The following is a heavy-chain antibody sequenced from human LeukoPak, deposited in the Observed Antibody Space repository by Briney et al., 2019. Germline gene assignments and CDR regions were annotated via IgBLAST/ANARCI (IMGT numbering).Heavy chain of an antibody. V-gene: IGHV3-23*01. J-gene: IGHJ5*02. CDR1: GFTFSSYD. Sequence: GGSLRVSCAASGFTFSSYDMSWVRQAPGKGLEWVSAISGSGGSTYYADSVKGRFTISRDNSKSTLYLQMNSLRAEDTAVYYCAKEGLPSGSSWSAWFDPWGQGTLVTVSS. CDR3: AKEGLPSGSSWSAWFDP. D-gene: IGHD3-10*01. CDR2: ISGSGGST.